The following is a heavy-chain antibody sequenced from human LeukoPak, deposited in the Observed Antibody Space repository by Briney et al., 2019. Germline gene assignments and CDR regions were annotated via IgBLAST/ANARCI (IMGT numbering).Heavy chain of an antibody. J-gene: IGHJ5*02. Sequence: ASVKVSCKASGYTLTGYYMHWVRQAPGQGLEWMGWINPNSGGTNYAQKFQGRVTMTRDTSISTAYMELSRLRSDDTAVYYCARDGQYYYDSSGYDWFDPWGQGTLVTVSS. V-gene: IGHV1-2*02. CDR1: GYTLTGYY. CDR3: ARDGQYYYDSSGYDWFDP. D-gene: IGHD3-22*01. CDR2: INPNSGGT.